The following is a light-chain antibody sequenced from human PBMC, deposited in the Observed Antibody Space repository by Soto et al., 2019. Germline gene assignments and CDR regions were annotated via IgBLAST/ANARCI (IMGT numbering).Light chain of an antibody. CDR1: SSDVGAYHY. V-gene: IGLV2-14*03. Sequence: QSVLTQPASVSGSPGQSITISCTGSSSDVGAYHYVSWYQHHPGKAPKFIIYDVSYRPFGLSDRFSGSKTGNTASLTISGLQAEDEADYYCSAYTTTGTVIFGGGTKLTVL. CDR3: SAYTTTGTVI. CDR2: DVS. J-gene: IGLJ2*01.